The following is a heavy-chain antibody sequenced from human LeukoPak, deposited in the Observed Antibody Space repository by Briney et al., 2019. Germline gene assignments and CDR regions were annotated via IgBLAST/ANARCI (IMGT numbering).Heavy chain of an antibody. V-gene: IGHV3-7*01. D-gene: IGHD6-13*01. CDR1: AFIFSGHW. CDR3: ARAYSSSWYDAFDL. Sequence: GGSLRLSCAGSAFIFSGHWMNWVRQTPGKGLEWVANIKEDGSEKYYVDSVKGRFTISRDNAKNSLYLQMNSLRAEDTAVYYCARAYSSSWYDAFDLWGQGTMVTVSS. J-gene: IGHJ3*01. CDR2: IKEDGSEK.